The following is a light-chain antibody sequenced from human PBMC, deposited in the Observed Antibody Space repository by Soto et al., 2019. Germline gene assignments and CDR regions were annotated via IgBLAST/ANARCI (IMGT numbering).Light chain of an antibody. V-gene: IGKV3-20*01. CDR2: GAS. CDR3: QQYGSSPTWT. Sequence: EIVLTQSPGTLSLSPVEIATLSFTASQSVSSSYLAWYQQKPGQAPRLLIYGASSRATGIPDRFSGSGSGTDFTLTISRLEPEDFAVYYCQQYGSSPTWTFGQGTKVDIK. J-gene: IGKJ1*01. CDR1: QSVSSSY.